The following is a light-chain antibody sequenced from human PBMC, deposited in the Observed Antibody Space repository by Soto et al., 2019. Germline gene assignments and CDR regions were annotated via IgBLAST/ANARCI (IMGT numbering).Light chain of an antibody. CDR3: GSYSTSSSFYV. V-gene: IGLV2-14*01. CDR1: GSDVGGYNY. Sequence: QSALTQPAPVSGSPGQSITISCSGTGSDVGGYNYVSWFQKYPGKAPKLIIYEVSNRPSGISDRFSGSKSGSTASLTISGLQAEDEADYYCGSYSTSSSFYVFGTGTKLTVL. J-gene: IGLJ1*01. CDR2: EVS.